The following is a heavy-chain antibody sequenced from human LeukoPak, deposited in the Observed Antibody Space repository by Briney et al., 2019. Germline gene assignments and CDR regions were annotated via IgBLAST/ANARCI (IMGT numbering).Heavy chain of an antibody. D-gene: IGHD3-3*01. Sequence: PSETLSLTCTVSGGSISSYYWSWIRQPPGKGLEWIGYIYYSGSTNYNPSLKSRVTISVDTSKNQFSLKLSSVTAADTAVYYCARGRYDFWSGYYYSWFDPWGQGTLVTVSS. CDR3: ARGRYDFWSGYYYSWFDP. CDR2: IYYSGST. J-gene: IGHJ5*02. CDR1: GGSISSYY. V-gene: IGHV4-59*01.